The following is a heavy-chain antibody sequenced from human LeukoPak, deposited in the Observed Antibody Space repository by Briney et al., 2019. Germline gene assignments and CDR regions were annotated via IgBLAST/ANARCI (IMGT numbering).Heavy chain of an antibody. CDR2: ISYDGSNK. D-gene: IGHD3-16*01. Sequence: GGSLRLSCAASGFTFCSYGMHWVRQAPGKGLEWVAVISYDGSNKYYADSVKGRFTISRDNSKNTLYLQMNSLRAEDTAVYYCAIRDGGHFDYWGQGTLVTVSS. CDR3: AIRDGGHFDY. J-gene: IGHJ4*02. V-gene: IGHV3-30*03. CDR1: GFTFCSYG.